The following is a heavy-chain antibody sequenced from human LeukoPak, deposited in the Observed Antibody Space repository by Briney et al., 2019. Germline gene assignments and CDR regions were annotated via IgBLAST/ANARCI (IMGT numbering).Heavy chain of an antibody. CDR3: ARAGYSSGWYQD. D-gene: IGHD6-19*01. V-gene: IGHV1-2*02. J-gene: IGHJ4*02. CDR1: GYTFIDYY. CDR2: INPNSGGT. Sequence: GASVKVSCKASGYTFIDYYIHWVRQAPGQGLEWMGWINPNSGGTNYAQKFQGRVTITADKSTSTAYMELSSLRSEDTAVYYCARAGYSSGWYQDWGQGTLVTVSS.